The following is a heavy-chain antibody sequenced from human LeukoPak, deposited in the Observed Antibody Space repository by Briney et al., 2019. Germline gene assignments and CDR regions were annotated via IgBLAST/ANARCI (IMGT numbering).Heavy chain of an antibody. CDR2: IYPGDSDT. D-gene: IGHD3-22*01. J-gene: IGHJ5*02. V-gene: IGHV5-51*01. Sequence: GESLKISCKGSGYSFTSYWIGWVRQMPGKGLEWMGIIYPGDSDTRYSPSFQGQVTISADKSISTAYLQWSSLKASDTAMYYCARRHAPDPYYYDSSGDWFDPWGQGTLVTVSS. CDR3: ARRHAPDPYYYDSSGDWFDP. CDR1: GYSFTSYW.